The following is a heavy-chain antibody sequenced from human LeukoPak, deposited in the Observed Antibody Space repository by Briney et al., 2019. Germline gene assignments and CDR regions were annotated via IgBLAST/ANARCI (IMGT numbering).Heavy chain of an antibody. Sequence: SVKVSCKASGGTFSSYAISWVRQAPGQGLEWIGGIIPIFGTANYAQKFQGRVTITADESTSTAYMELSSLRSEDTAVYYCARGRLYYDSSGYYSTLGYWGQGTLVTVSS. J-gene: IGHJ4*02. CDR3: ARGRLYYDSSGYYSTLGY. V-gene: IGHV1-69*13. CDR2: IIPIFGTA. CDR1: GGTFSSYA. D-gene: IGHD3-22*01.